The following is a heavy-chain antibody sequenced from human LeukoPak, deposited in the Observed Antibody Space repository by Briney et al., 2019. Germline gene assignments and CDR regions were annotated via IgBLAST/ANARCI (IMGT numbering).Heavy chain of an antibody. Sequence: SETLSLTCTVSGGSISSSSYYWGWIRQPPGKGLEWIGSIYYSGSTYYNPSLKSRVTISVDTSKNQFSLKLSSVTAADTAVYYCARLSSEGDYWGQGTLVTVSS. CDR1: GGSISSSSYY. CDR3: ARLSSEGDY. J-gene: IGHJ4*02. CDR2: IYYSGST. D-gene: IGHD6-19*01. V-gene: IGHV4-39*01.